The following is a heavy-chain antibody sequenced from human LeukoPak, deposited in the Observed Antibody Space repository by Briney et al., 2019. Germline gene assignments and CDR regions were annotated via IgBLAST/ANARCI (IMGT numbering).Heavy chain of an antibody. D-gene: IGHD6-19*01. CDR1: GYTLTGYY. CDR3: ARVELAVAGIDY. V-gene: IGHV1-2*02. J-gene: IGHJ4*02. Sequence: ASVKVSCKASGYTLTGYYMHWVRQAPGQGLEWMGWINPNSGGTNYAQKFQGRVTMTRDTSISTAYMELSRLRSDDTAVYYCARVELAVAGIDYWGQGTLVTVSS. CDR2: INPNSGGT.